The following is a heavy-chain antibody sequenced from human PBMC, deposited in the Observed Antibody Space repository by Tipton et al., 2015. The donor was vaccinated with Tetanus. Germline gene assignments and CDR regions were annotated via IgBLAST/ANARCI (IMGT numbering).Heavy chain of an antibody. V-gene: IGHV3-23*01. Sequence: SLRLSCSISGDSINSDKYFWAWIRQPPGKGLEWVSFINGRGSTTNYEDSVRGRFTISRDNSKNMVFVQMHSLRAEDSAIYYCAKTSGVSGRFESWGQGALVIVSS. J-gene: IGHJ4*02. CDR1: GDSINSDKYF. D-gene: IGHD5-12*01. CDR2: INGRGSTT. CDR3: AKTSGVSGRFES.